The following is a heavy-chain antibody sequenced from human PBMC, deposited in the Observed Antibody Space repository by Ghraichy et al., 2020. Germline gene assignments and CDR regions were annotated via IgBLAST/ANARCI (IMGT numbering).Heavy chain of an antibody. Sequence: LSLTCAASGFTFSSYAMHWVRQAPGKGLEWVAIISYDGSNKYYADSVKGRFTVSRDNSKNTLYLQMNSLRAEDTAVYYCARDWGNWGSSYFDYWGQGTLVTVSS. CDR2: ISYDGSNK. CDR3: ARDWGNWGSSYFDY. V-gene: IGHV3-30-3*01. J-gene: IGHJ4*02. CDR1: GFTFSSYA. D-gene: IGHD7-27*01.